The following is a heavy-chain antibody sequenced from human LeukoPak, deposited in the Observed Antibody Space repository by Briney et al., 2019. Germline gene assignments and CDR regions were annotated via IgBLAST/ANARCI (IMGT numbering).Heavy chain of an antibody. D-gene: IGHD1-26*01. Sequence: SGGSLRLSCAASGIIFSAHGMHWVRQAPGKGLEWVAIIRFDGSNIHYADSVKGRFTISRDNSKNTLYLQMNSLRAEDTAVYYCVRDGVGATTYFGYFDHWGQGNLVTVSS. CDR3: VRDGVGATTYFGYFDH. CDR1: GIIFSAHG. CDR2: IRFDGSNI. J-gene: IGHJ4*02. V-gene: IGHV3-33*01.